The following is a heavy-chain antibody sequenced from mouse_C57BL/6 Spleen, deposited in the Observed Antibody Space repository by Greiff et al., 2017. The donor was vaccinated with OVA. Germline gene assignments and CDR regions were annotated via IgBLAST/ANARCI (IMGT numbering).Heavy chain of an antibody. CDR3: ARTKTGSSCDY. J-gene: IGHJ2*01. CDR1: GYTFTSYG. V-gene: IGHV1-81*01. Sequence: VQLQQSGAELARPGASVKLSCKASGYTFTSYGISWVKQRTGQGLEWIGEIYPRSGNTYYNEKFKGKATLTADKSSSTAYMELRSLTSEDSAVYFCARTKTGSSCDYWGQGTTLTVSS. CDR2: IYPRSGNT. D-gene: IGHD1-1*01.